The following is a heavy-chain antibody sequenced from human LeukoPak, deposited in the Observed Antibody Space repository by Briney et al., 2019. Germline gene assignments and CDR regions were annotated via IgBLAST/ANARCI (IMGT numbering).Heavy chain of an antibody. V-gene: IGHV1-2*06. CDR3: ATTYRYSYGYIYFDY. Sequence: ASVKVSCKASGYTFTGYYMHWVRQAPGQGLEWMGRINPNSGGTNYAQKFQGRVTMTRDTSISTAYMELSRLRSDGTAVYYCATTYRYSYGYIYFDYWGQGTLVTVSS. CDR2: INPNSGGT. J-gene: IGHJ4*02. D-gene: IGHD5-18*01. CDR1: GYTFTGYY.